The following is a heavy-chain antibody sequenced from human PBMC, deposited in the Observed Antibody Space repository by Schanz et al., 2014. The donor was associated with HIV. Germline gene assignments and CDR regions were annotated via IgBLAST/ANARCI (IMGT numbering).Heavy chain of an antibody. D-gene: IGHD3-22*01. V-gene: IGHV3-23*01. CDR3: AKDSGDSGGYYTYYFDY. CDR1: GFPFSSYA. CDR2: ISGSVSST. J-gene: IGHJ4*02. Sequence: EVQLLESGGGLVQPGGSLRLSCAASGFPFSSYAMNWVRQAPGKGLEWVSAISGSVSSTYYADSVKGRFTISRDISKNTLYLHVNSLRAEDTAVYYCAKDSGDSGGYYTYYFDYWGQGTLVTVSS.